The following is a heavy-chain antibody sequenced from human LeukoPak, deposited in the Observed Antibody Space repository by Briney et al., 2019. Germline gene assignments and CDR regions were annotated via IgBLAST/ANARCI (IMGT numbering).Heavy chain of an antibody. J-gene: IGHJ6*02. D-gene: IGHD3-16*01. CDR2: INHNGNVN. V-gene: IGHV3-7*03. CDR3: ARGGGLDV. CDR1: GFTFSSYW. Sequence: GGSLRLSCAASGFTFSSYWMNWARQAPGKGLEWVASINHNGNVNYYVDSVKGRFTISRDNAKNSLYLQMSNLSDEDTAVYFCARGGGLDVWGQGATVTVSS.